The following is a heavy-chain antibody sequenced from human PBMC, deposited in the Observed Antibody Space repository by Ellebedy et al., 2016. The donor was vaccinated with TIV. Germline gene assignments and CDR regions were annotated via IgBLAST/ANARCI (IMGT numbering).Heavy chain of an antibody. V-gene: IGHV1-69*13. J-gene: IGHJ5*02. Sequence: ASVKVSCKASGYTFTSYGISWVRQAPGQGLEWMGGIIPIFGTANYAQKFQGRVTITADESTSTAYMELSSLGSEDTAVYYCAGGGFGELFNKLDPWGQGTLVTVSS. D-gene: IGHD3-10*01. CDR2: IIPIFGTA. CDR1: GYTFTSYG. CDR3: AGGGFGELFNKLDP.